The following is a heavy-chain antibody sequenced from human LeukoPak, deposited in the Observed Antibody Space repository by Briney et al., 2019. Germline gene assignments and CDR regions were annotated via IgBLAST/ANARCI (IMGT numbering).Heavy chain of an antibody. CDR3: AREYSSSSGRAFDI. J-gene: IGHJ3*02. CDR2: ISSSSSTI. V-gene: IGHV3-48*02. CDR1: GFTFITYS. D-gene: IGHD6-6*01. Sequence: GGSLRLSCAAPGFTFITYSMNWVRQAPGKGLEWISYISSSSSTIYYADSVKGRFTISRDNAKNSLYLQMNSLRDEDTAVYYCAREYSSSSGRAFDIWGQGTMVTVSS.